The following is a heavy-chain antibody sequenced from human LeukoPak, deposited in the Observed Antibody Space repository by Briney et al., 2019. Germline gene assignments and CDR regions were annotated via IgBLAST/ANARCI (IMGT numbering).Heavy chain of an antibody. Sequence: GGSLRLSCAASGFIFSSQWMSWVRRAPGKGLEWVATIRQDGSDQYYVDSVKGRFTIFRDNAKNSLFLQMNSLSVDDSAIYFCARGADSYGPPPHFDSWGQGTLVTVSS. CDR1: GFIFSSQW. CDR3: ARGADSYGPPPHFDS. D-gene: IGHD5-18*01. CDR2: IRQDGSDQ. J-gene: IGHJ4*02. V-gene: IGHV3-7*01.